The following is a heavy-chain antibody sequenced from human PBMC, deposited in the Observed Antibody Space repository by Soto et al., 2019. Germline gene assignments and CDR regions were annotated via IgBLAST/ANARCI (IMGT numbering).Heavy chain of an antibody. V-gene: IGHV4-39*01. CDR2: IYYSGST. D-gene: IGHD2-15*01. J-gene: IGHJ4*02. CDR1: GGSISSSSYY. CDR3: ATWGGVVVAAN. Sequence: SETLSLTCTVSGGSISSSSYYWGWIRQPPGKGLEWIGSIYYSGSTYYNPSLKSRVTISVDTSKNQFSLKLSSVTAADTAVYYCATWGGVVVAANWGQGTLVTVSS.